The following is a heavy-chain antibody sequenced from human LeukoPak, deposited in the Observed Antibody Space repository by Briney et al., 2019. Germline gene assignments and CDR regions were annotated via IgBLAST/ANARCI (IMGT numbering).Heavy chain of an antibody. J-gene: IGHJ4*02. CDR2: ISYDGSNK. CDR3: ARDGENYDSSGYYYSSFDY. Sequence: PGGSLRLSCAASGFTFSSYAMHWVRQAPGKGLEWVAVISYDGSNKYYADSVKGRFTISRDNSENTLYLQMNSLRAEDTAVYYCARDGENYDSSGYYYSSFDYWGQGTLVTVSS. CDR1: GFTFSSYA. D-gene: IGHD3-22*01. V-gene: IGHV3-30-3*01.